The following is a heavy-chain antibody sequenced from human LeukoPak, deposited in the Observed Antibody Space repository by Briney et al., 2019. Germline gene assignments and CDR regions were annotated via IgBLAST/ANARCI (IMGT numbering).Heavy chain of an antibody. D-gene: IGHD3-10*01. CDR2: ISSGSSTI. V-gene: IGHV3-48*01. CDR1: GFTFSIYS. J-gene: IGHJ4*02. CDR3: ATSRFYYYPYY. Sequence: GGSLRLSCAASGFTFSIYSMNWVRQAPGKGLEWVSYISSGSSTIYYADSVKGRFTISRDNAKNSLYLQMNSLGAEDTAVYYCATSRFYYYPYYWGREPWSPSPQ.